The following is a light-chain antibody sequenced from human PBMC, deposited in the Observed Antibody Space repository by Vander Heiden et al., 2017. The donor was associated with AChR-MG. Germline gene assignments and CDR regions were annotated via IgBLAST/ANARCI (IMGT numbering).Light chain of an antibody. V-gene: IGLV2-14*01. J-gene: IGLJ2*01. CDR2: DVS. Sequence: QSALTQPASVSGSPGPSITISCTGTSRDVGSYTYVAWYQQHAGKAPKLTIYDVSRRPSGVSDRFSGCKSGNTASLTISGLQAEDEADYYCSSYTGSSTLGFGGGTKLTVL. CDR1: SRDVGSYTY. CDR3: SSYTGSSTLG.